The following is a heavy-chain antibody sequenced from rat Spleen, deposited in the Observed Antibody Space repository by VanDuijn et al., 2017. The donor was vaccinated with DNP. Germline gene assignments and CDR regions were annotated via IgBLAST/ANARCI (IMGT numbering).Heavy chain of an antibody. J-gene: IGHJ2*01. V-gene: IGHV2-30*01. CDR1: GFSLTSYT. D-gene: IGHD1-11*01. CDR3: ARGNYGGYDY. CDR2: IWTGGST. Sequence: QVQLKESGPGLVQPSQTLSLTCTVSGFSLTSYTVHWVRQPTGKGLEWMGIIWTGGSTDYNSALKSRLSISRDTSKSQVFLKMNSLQTEDIATYYCARGNYGGYDYWGQGVMVTVSS.